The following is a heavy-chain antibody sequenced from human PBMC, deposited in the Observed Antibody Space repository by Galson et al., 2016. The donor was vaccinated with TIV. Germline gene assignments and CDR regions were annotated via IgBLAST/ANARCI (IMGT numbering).Heavy chain of an antibody. CDR3: ARVHWARAFDY. Sequence: SVKVSCKASGYIFINYYIHWVRQAPGQGLEWLGWFNPDSGATQYAQKFQGRVTMTRDTSISTAYMELRRLISDDTAVYYCARVHWARAFDYWGQGTQVTVSS. CDR2: FNPDSGAT. J-gene: IGHJ4*02. V-gene: IGHV1-2*02. CDR1: GYIFINYY. D-gene: IGHD7-27*01.